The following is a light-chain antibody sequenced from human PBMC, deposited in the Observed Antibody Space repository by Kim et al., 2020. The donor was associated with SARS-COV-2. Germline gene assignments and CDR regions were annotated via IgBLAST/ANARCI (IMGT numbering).Light chain of an antibody. Sequence: ASVRDRVTITGRASQSISSWLAWYQQKPGRAPKLLIYKASSLESGVPSRFSGSTSGTEFTLTISSLQPDDFATYYCQQYQSYPLTFGGGTKVDIK. V-gene: IGKV1-5*03. CDR2: KAS. J-gene: IGKJ4*01. CDR1: QSISSW. CDR3: QQYQSYPLT.